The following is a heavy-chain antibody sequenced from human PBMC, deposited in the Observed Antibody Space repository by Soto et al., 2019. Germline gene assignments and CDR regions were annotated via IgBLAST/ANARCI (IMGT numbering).Heavy chain of an antibody. CDR1: GGSMSDYF. CDR3: ASLGTYYDVLTGYYLDGFDV. J-gene: IGHJ6*02. Sequence: VQLQESGPGLVKPSETLSLTCTVYGGSMSDYFWSWIRQPPGKRLECIGHIHYSGNTDYNPPLKTRVTISIDTAKNQFSLNLSSVTAAETALYYCASLGTYYDVLTGYYLDGFDVWGQGTTVTVSS. CDR2: IHYSGNT. V-gene: IGHV4-59*01. D-gene: IGHD3-9*01.